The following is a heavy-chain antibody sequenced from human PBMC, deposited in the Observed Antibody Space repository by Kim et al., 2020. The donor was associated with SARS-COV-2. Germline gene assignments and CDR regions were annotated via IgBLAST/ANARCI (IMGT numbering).Heavy chain of an antibody. V-gene: IGHV3-74*01. CDR2: GI. Sequence: GINNADSVKGRFTISRDNAKNVVYLQMNSMRVEDTAVYYCAKDWADSLDVWGQGTTVTVSS. CDR3: AKDWADSLDV. J-gene: IGHJ6*02. D-gene: IGHD3-16*01.